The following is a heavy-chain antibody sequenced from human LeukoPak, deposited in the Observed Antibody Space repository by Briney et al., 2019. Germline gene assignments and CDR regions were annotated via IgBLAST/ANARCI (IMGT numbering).Heavy chain of an antibody. CDR2: IRSKAYGGTT. V-gene: IGHV3-49*04. D-gene: IGHD6-19*01. Sequence: GGSLRLSCTASGFTFGDYAMGWVRQAPGKGLEWVGFIRSKAYGGTTEYAASVKGRFTISRDDSKSIAYLQMNSLKTEDTAVYYCTRISHSSGWYRPAYYYGMDVWGQGTTVTVSS. CDR3: TRISHSSGWYRPAYYYGMDV. CDR1: GFTFGDYA. J-gene: IGHJ6*02.